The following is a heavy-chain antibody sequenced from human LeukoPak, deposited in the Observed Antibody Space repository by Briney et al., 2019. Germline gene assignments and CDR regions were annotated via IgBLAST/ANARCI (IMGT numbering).Heavy chain of an antibody. D-gene: IGHD6-13*01. V-gene: IGHV4-34*01. CDR1: GGSFSGYY. CDR2: INHSGST. J-gene: IGHJ6*03. CDR3: ARGRPAAGTWYYYYYYYMDV. Sequence: RPSETLSLTCAVYGGSFSGYYWSWIRQPPGKGLEWIGEINHSGSTNYNPSLKSRVTISVDTSKNQFSLKLSSVTAADTAVYYCARGRPAAGTWYYYYYYYMDVWGKGTTVTVSS.